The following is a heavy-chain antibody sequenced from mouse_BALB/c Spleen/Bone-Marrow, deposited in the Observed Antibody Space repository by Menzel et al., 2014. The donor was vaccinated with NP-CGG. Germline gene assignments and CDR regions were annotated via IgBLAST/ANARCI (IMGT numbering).Heavy chain of an antibody. V-gene: IGHV1S126*01. CDR1: GYSFTSYW. CDR3: ARVWDEGSYAMDY. J-gene: IGHJ4*01. Sequence: VKLQESGPQLVRPGASVKISCKASGYSFTSYWMHWVKQRPGQGLEWIGMIDPSDSETRLNQKFKDKATLTVDKSSGTAYMQLSSPTSEDSAVYYCARVWDEGSYAMDYWGQGTSVTVSS. CDR2: IDPSDSET. D-gene: IGHD4-1*01.